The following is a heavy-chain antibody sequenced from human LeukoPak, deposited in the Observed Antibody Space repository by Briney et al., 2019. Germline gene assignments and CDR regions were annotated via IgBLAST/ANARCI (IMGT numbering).Heavy chain of an antibody. Sequence: SSETLSLTCTVSGGSINSFYWSWIRQPPGKGLEWIGEINHSGSTNYNPSLKSRVTISVDTSKNQFSLKLSSVTAADTAVYYCARVGTYYDFWSGYHSPRPWYFDLWGRGTLVTVSS. D-gene: IGHD3-3*01. V-gene: IGHV4-34*01. J-gene: IGHJ2*01. CDR3: ARVGTYYDFWSGYHSPRPWYFDL. CDR2: INHSGST. CDR1: GGSINSFY.